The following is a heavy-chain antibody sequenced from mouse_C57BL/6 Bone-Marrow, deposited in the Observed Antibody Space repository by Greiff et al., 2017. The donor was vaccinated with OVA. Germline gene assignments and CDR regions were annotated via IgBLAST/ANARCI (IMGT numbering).Heavy chain of an antibody. CDR1: GFTFSSYA. V-gene: IGHV5-9-1*02. Sequence: VQLKESGEGLVKPGGSLKLSCAASGFTFSSYAMSWVRQTPEKRLEWVAYISSGGDYIYYADTVKGRFTISRDNARNTLYLQMSSLKSEDTAMYYCTRVYYGSSYLDYWGQGTTLTVSS. CDR2: ISSGGDYI. CDR3: TRVYYGSSYLDY. J-gene: IGHJ2*01. D-gene: IGHD1-1*01.